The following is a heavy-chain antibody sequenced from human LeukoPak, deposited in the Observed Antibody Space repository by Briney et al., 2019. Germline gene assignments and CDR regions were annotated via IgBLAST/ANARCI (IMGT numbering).Heavy chain of an antibody. CDR3: ARWDCSSTSCYSNWFDP. Sequence: GESLKISCKGSGYSFTSYWIGWVRQMPGKGLEWMGIIYPGDPDTRYSPSFQGQVTISADKSISTAYLQWSSLKASDTAMYYCARWDCSSTSCYSNWFDPWGQGTLVTVSS. D-gene: IGHD2-2*02. CDR2: IYPGDPDT. CDR1: GYSFTSYW. J-gene: IGHJ5*02. V-gene: IGHV5-51*01.